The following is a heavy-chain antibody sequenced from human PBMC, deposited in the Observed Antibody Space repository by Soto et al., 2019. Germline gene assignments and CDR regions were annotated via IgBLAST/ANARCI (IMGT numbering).Heavy chain of an antibody. V-gene: IGHV1-18*01. CDR1: GYTVTSYG. D-gene: IGHD3-10*01. CDR3: AREEGTYFDY. J-gene: IGHJ4*02. CDR2: INTYSGNT. Sequence: SVKVSCKASGYTVTSYGFSWVRQAPGQGLEWMGWINTYSGNTDYAQKFQGRVTMTTDTSTSTAYMELRSLRSDDTAVYYCAREEGTYFDYWGQGTLVTVSS.